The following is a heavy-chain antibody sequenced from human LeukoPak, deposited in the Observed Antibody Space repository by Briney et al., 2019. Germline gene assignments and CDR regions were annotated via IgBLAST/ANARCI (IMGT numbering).Heavy chain of an antibody. CDR1: GFTFSSFE. V-gene: IGHV3-48*03. CDR2: ISTGGSTI. Sequence: GGSLRLSCAASGFTFSSFEMTWVRQAPGKGLEWVSYISTGGSTIYYADSVKGRFTISRDNAKNSLYLQMNSLRAEDTAVYYCARDYCSAGSCYDFWGQGTLVTVSS. CDR3: ARDYCSAGSCYDF. D-gene: IGHD2-15*01. J-gene: IGHJ4*02.